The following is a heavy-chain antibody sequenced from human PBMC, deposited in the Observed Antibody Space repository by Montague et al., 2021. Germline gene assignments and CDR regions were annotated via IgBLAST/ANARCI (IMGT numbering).Heavy chain of an antibody. V-gene: IGHV4-31*03. Sequence: TLSLTCTVSGDSLSSVGYSWTWIRQHPGKGLEWIGCMYYSGSTYYNPSLKSRVTISGDTSKNHFSLRLTSVTAADTAVYYCARGRLATGDLDYWGQGTLVTVSS. CDR2: MYYSGST. CDR1: GDSLSSVGYS. D-gene: IGHD6-13*01. J-gene: IGHJ4*02. CDR3: ARGRLATGDLDY.